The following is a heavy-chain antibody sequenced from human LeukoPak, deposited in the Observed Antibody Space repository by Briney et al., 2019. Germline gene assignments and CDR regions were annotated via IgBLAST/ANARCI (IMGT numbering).Heavy chain of an antibody. CDR1: GGSFSGYY. D-gene: IGHD6-6*01. CDR3: ARGVIDSSSSGYFDY. Sequence: SETLSLTCAVYGGSFSGYYWSWIRQPPGKGLEWIGEINHSGGTNYNPSLKSRVTISVDTSKNQFSLKLSSVTAADTAVYYCARGVIDSSSSGYFDYWGQGTLVTVSS. CDR2: INHSGGT. V-gene: IGHV4-34*01. J-gene: IGHJ4*02.